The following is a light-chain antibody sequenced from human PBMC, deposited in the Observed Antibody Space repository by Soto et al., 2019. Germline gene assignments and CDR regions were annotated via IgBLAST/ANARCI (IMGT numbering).Light chain of an antibody. CDR2: GAS. V-gene: IGKV3-20*01. CDR3: QQYGSSPPT. J-gene: IGKJ1*01. CDR1: QSVSNNY. Sequence: EIVLTQSPGTLSLSPGERATLSCSASQSVSNNYLAWYQQKPGQAPRLLIYGASSRATGTPDRFSGSGSGTDFTLTINRLEPEDFALYYCQQYGSSPPTFGQGTKVDIK.